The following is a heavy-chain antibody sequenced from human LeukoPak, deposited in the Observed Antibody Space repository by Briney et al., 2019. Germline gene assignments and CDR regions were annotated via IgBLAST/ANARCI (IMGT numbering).Heavy chain of an antibody. D-gene: IGHD3-10*01. Sequence: GGSLRLSCAASGFTFSSHWMHWVRQAPGKGLEWVSRINPAGSDTRYADSVKGRFTISRDNAKNTLYLQMNSLRGEDTAVYYCARDRTDVSGVNYNPMFDLWGQGTMVTVSS. CDR2: INPAGSDT. V-gene: IGHV3-74*01. CDR1: GFTFSSHW. J-gene: IGHJ3*01. CDR3: ARDRTDVSGVNYNPMFDL.